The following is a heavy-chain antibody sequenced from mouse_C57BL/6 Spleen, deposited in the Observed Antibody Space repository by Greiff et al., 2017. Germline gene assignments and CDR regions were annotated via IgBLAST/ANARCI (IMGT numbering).Heavy chain of an antibody. CDR3: ARLITTVVATKYFDV. J-gene: IGHJ1*03. V-gene: IGHV1-69*01. CDR2: IDPSDSYT. CDR1: GYTFTSYW. Sequence: QVQLQQPGAELVMPGASVKLSCKASGYTFTSYWMHWVKQRPGQGLEWIGEIDPSDSYTNYNQKFKGKSTLTVDKSSSTAYMQLSSLTSEDSAVYYCARLITTVVATKYFDVWGTGTTVTVSS. D-gene: IGHD1-1*01.